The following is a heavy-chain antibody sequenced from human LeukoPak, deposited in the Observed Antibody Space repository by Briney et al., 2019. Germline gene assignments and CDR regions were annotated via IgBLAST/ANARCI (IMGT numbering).Heavy chain of an antibody. D-gene: IGHD6-13*01. CDR1: GFTFSSDW. Sequence: GGSLRLSCAASGFTFSSDWMHWVRQGPGKGLVWVSRIDTDGSRVGYADSVKGRFTISRDNAKNTLYLQMNSLRVEDMAVYFCGRDVAAAGYNWGQGTLVAVSS. CDR3: GRDVAAAGYN. J-gene: IGHJ4*02. CDR2: IDTDGSRV. V-gene: IGHV3-74*01.